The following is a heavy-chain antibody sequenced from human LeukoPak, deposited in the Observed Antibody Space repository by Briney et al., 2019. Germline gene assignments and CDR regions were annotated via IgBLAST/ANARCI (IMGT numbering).Heavy chain of an antibody. CDR1: GGSIRSDGYY. D-gene: IGHD5-12*01. Sequence: PSETLSLTCTVSGGSIRSDGYYWGWIRRHPEKGLEWIGHIYSSGSTYYNPSLKSRVTISVDPSKNQFPLNLTAVTAADTAVYYCARKSRGYDFPWFDPWGQGILGTVSS. V-gene: IGHV4-31*03. CDR3: ARKSRGYDFPWFDP. CDR2: IYSSGST. J-gene: IGHJ5*02.